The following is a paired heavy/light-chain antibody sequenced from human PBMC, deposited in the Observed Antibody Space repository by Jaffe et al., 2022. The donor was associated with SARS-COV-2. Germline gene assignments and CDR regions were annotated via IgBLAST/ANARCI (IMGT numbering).Heavy chain of an antibody. CDR1: GDSTSSFRYY. CDR3: ARRGSASFEIDS. V-gene: IGHV4-39*02. J-gene: IGHJ4*02. D-gene: IGHD3-16*01. Sequence: QLQLQESGPGLVKPSETLSLTCSVSGDSTSSFRYYWGWIRQPPGRGLEWIGDMDSNGNTYYNASLRGRVTISADTTKNHFSLKLTSVTVADTAVYYCARRGSASFEIDSWGQGTLVTVSS. CDR2: MDSNGNT.
Light chain of an antibody. CDR1: SSDVGAYSF. V-gene: IGLV2-11*01. Sequence: QSALTQPRSVSGSPGQSVTISCTGTSSDVGAYSFVSWYQQHPGKAPKLIISDVNKRPSGVPDRFSGSKSGNTASLTISGLQAEDEADYYCCSYAGSDIFYVFGTGTKITVL. J-gene: IGLJ1*01. CDR3: CSYAGSDIFYV. CDR2: DVN.